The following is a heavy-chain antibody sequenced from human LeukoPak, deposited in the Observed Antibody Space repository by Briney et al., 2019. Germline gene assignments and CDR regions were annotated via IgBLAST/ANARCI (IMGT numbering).Heavy chain of an antibody. CDR1: GYTFIDYY. D-gene: IGHD2-15*01. J-gene: IGHJ4*02. CDR3: ARVLPGYCSGGSCSNSPFDY. Sequence: GASVKVSCKASGYTFIDYYIHWVRQAPGQGLEWMGWINPNSGGTNYAHTFQGRVTMTRDTSISTAYMELSRLRSDDTAVYYCARVLPGYCSGGSCSNSPFDYWGQGTLVTVSS. V-gene: IGHV1-2*07. CDR2: INPNSGGT.